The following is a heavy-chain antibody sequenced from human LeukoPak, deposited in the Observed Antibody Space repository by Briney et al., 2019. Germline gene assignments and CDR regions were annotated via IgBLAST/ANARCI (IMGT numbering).Heavy chain of an antibody. Sequence: GGSLRLSCAVSGFSFSAFWMSWVRQTPEKGLEFVANIDQDGNVRNYMDSLKGRCTISRDNAKKALYLEINSLRADDTAVYYCARDPESSSFDLWGRGALVTVSS. CDR2: IDQDGNVR. J-gene: IGHJ4*02. CDR1: GFSFSAFW. D-gene: IGHD6-13*01. V-gene: IGHV3-7*01. CDR3: ARDPESSSFDL.